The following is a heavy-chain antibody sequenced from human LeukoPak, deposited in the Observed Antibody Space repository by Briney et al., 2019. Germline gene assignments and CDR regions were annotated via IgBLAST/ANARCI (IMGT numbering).Heavy chain of an antibody. D-gene: IGHD6-19*01. J-gene: IGHJ4*02. CDR1: GDSINGHY. CDR3: ARRDTGWNYCDY. Sequence: SETLSLTCTISGDSINGHYWSWIRQPPGKRLEWIGDIHYKGSTNYNLSLESRVTISVDTSKNHLSLNLASVLAADTAIYYCARRDTGWNYCDYWGQGILVTVSS. V-gene: IGHV4-59*08. CDR2: IHYKGST.